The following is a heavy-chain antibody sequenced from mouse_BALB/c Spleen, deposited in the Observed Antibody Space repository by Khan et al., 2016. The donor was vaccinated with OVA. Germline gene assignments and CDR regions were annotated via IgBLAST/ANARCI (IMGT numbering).Heavy chain of an antibody. V-gene: IGHV1-39*01. Sequence: EVQLQESGPELDKPGASVKISCKASGYSFTDYNMNWVKQSNGKSLEWIGNIDPYYGEANYNQKLKGKATLTVDRSFRTAYMQLKSLTSEDSAVYYSTRFSTNYPFDSWSYVTTLTISS. D-gene: IGHD1-2*01. CDR2: IDPYYGEA. CDR3: TRFSTNYPFDS. J-gene: IGHJ2*01. CDR1: GYSFTDYN.